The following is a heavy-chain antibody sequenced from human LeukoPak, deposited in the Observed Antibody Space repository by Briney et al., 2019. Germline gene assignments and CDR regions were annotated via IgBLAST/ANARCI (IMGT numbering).Heavy chain of an antibody. CDR2: IRHDGSEK. CDR3: VRHGGYGSGTYYFDN. Sequence: GGSLRLSCAASGFTFSRHGMHWVRQAPGKGLEWVAFIRHDGSEKYYGDSVKGRFTISRDNSENTLYLQMNSLRPEDTALYYCVRHGGYGSGTYYFDNWGQGTLVTVSS. D-gene: IGHD3-10*01. V-gene: IGHV3-30*02. CDR1: GFTFSRHG. J-gene: IGHJ4*02.